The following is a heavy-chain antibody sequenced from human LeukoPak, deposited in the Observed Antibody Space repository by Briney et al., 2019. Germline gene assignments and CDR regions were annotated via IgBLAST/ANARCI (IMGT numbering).Heavy chain of an antibody. CDR1: GYSFTSYW. J-gene: IGHJ5*02. CDR2: IYPGDSDT. CDR3: ARQDLDYDILTGYYP. D-gene: IGHD3-9*01. V-gene: IGHV5-51*01. Sequence: GESLKISCKGSGYSFTSYWIGWVRQMPGKGLEWMGIIYPGDSDTRYSPSFQGQVTISADKSISTAYLQWSSLKASDTAMYYCARQDLDYDILTGYYPWGQGTLVTVSS.